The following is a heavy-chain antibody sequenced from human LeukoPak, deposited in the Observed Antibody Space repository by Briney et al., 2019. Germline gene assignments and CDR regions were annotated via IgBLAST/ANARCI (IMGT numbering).Heavy chain of an antibody. J-gene: IGHJ4*02. CDR2: INPNNGGT. D-gene: IGHD3-22*01. CDR3: ARDERYDSSGYPFDY. CDR1: GYTFIDYF. V-gene: IGHV1-2*02. Sequence: ASVKVSCKASGYTFIDYFIQWVRQAPGQGLEWMGWINPNNGGTKYAQKFQDRVTMTRDTSISTAYMELSRLRSDDTAVYYCARDERYDSSGYPFDYWGQGTLVTVSS.